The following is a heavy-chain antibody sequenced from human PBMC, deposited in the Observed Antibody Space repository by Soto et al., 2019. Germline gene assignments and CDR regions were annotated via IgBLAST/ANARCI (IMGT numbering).Heavy chain of an antibody. CDR1: YASIHTSSSS. Sequence: NPSEPISLTCNVSYASIHTSSSSCSWILQPPGRGLEWIGSIYYSGSTYYSPSLKSRVTISVDTSKNQFSLKLSSVTAADTAVYYCARRERAAGTDWWFDPWGQGTLVT. V-gene: IGHV4-39*01. D-gene: IGHD6-13*01. J-gene: IGHJ5*02. CDR3: ARRERAAGTDWWFDP. CDR2: IYYSGST.